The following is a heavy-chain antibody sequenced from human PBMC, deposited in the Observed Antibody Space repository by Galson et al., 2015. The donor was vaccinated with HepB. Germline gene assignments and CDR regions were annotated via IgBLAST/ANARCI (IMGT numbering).Heavy chain of an antibody. CDR3: ARGNFWSGDLYYYYGLDV. CDR1: GFTFSAYY. CDR2: ISSISTKI. V-gene: IGHV3-11*06. D-gene: IGHD3-3*01. Sequence: SLRLSCAASGFTFSAYYMSWIRQAPGKGPEWVSYISSISTKINYADSVKGRFTISRDNAKNSVYLQMNSLRAEDTAVYYCARGNFWSGDLYYYYGLDVWGQGTTVTVSS. J-gene: IGHJ6*02.